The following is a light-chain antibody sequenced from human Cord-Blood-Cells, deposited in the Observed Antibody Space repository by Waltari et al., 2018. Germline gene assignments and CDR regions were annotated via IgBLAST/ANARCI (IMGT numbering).Light chain of an antibody. Sequence: QLVLTQSPSASASLGASVKLPCTLSSGHSSYAIASHQQQPEKGPRYLMKLNSDGSHSKGDGIPDRFSGSSSGAERYLTISSLQSEDEADYYCQTWGTGINWVFGGGTKLTVL. V-gene: IGLV4-69*01. CDR1: SGHSSYA. CDR3: QTWGTGINWV. CDR2: LNSDGSH. J-gene: IGLJ3*02.